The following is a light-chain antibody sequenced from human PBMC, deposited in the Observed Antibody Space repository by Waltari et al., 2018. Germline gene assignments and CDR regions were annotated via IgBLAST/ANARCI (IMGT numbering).Light chain of an antibody. CDR1: SSDIGDFNY. CDR2: GVT. CDR3: SSYTDTNTLHVV. V-gene: IGLV2-14*03. J-gene: IGLJ2*01. Sequence: SALTQPASVSGSPGQSITISCTGTSSDIGDFNYISWYQQHPGEGPKLSIYGVTKRPSGVSNRFSGSKSGNTASLTISGLQADDEAEYFCSSYTDTNTLHVVFGGGTKLSVL.